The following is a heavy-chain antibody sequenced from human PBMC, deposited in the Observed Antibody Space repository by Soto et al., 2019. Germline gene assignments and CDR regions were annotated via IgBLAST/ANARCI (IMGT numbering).Heavy chain of an antibody. J-gene: IGHJ4*02. V-gene: IGHV3-30*03. D-gene: IGHD3-10*01. CDR3: ARGSAGHYNSGTLLD. CDR1: GFNFSTSG. Sequence: GGSLRLSCAASGFNFSTSGMDWVRQVPGKGLEWVAVISNDGSRQYYAESVKGRFTISRDNSKKIVYLQMNSLRAEDTAVYYCARGSAGHYNSGTLLDWGQGTLVTVSS. CDR2: ISNDGSRQ.